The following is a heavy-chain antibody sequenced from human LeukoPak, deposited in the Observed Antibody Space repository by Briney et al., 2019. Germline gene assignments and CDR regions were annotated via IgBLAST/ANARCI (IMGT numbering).Heavy chain of an antibody. CDR1: GYSFTSYW. J-gene: IGHJ4*02. Sequence: GESLKISRKGSGYSFTSYWIGWVRQMPGKGLEWMGIIYPDDSDTRYSPSFQGQVTISADKSISTAYLQWSSLKASDTAMYYCARQGNYYDSSGSPGYWGQGTLVTVSS. D-gene: IGHD3-22*01. V-gene: IGHV5-51*01. CDR2: IYPDDSDT. CDR3: ARQGNYYDSSGSPGY.